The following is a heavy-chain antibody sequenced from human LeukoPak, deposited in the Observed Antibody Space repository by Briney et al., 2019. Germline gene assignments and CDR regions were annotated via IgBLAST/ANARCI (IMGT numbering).Heavy chain of an antibody. CDR1: GYTFTGYY. V-gene: IGHV1-2*02. D-gene: IGHD6-6*01. J-gene: IGHJ4*02. CDR3: AIFSSIAARNLLDY. CDR2: INPNSGGT. Sequence: ASVKVSCKASGYTFTGYYMHWVRQAPGQGLEWMGWINPNSGGTNYAQKFQGRVTMTRDTSIGTAYMELSRLRSDDTAVYYCAIFSSIAARNLLDYCGQGTLVTVSS.